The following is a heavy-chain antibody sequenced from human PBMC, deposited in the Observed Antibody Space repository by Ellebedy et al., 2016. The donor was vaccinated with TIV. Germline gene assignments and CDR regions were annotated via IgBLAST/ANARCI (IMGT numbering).Heavy chain of an antibody. CDR3: ASGAYDI. CDR2: ISSTGTTI. CDR1: GFTFDSYA. Sequence: GESLKISCVASGFTFDSYAMHWVRQAPGKGLEWVSYISSTGTTIYYADSVKGRFTISRDNAKISLYLQMNSLTAEDTAVYYCASGAYDIWGQGTMVTVSS. V-gene: IGHV3-48*03. J-gene: IGHJ3*02.